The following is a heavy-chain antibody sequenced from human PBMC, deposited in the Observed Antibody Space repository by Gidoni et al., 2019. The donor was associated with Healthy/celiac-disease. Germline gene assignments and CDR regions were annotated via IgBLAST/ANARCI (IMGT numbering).Heavy chain of an antibody. CDR1: GGSFSGYY. J-gene: IGHJ4*02. D-gene: IGHD3-3*01. CDR3: ARSPGIFGVVREFDY. V-gene: IGHV4-34*01. CDR2: INHSGST. Sequence: QVQLQQWGTGLLKPSETLSLTCAVYGGSFSGYYWSWIRQPPGKGLEWIGEINHSGSTNYNPSLKSRVTISVDTSKNQFSLKLSSVTAADTAVYYCARSPGIFGVVREFDYWGQGTLVTVSS.